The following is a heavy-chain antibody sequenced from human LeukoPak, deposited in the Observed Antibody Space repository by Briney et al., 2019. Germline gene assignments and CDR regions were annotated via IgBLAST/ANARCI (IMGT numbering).Heavy chain of an antibody. V-gene: IGHV3-30*18. CDR1: GFTFSSYG. CDR2: ISYDGSNK. CDR3: AKSGVVGIASFDY. D-gene: IGHD3-16*02. Sequence: PGGSLRLPCAASGFTFSSYGMHWVRQAPGKGLEWVAVISYDGSNKYYADSVKGRFTISRDNSKNTLYLQMNSLRAEDTAVYYCAKSGVVGIASFDYWGQGTLVTVSS. J-gene: IGHJ4*02.